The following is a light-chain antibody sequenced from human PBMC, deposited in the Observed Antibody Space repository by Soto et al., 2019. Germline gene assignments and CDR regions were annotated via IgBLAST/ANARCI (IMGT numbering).Light chain of an antibody. Sequence: QSALTQPRSVSGSPGQSVTISCTGTRSNVGGYNYISWYQQHPGKAPKLVICDVDKRPSGIPDRFSGSKSGNTASLTISGLQGDDEADYYCCSYAGTYSWVFGGGTKLTVL. CDR1: RSNVGGYNY. CDR3: CSYAGTYSWV. V-gene: IGLV2-11*01. CDR2: DVD. J-gene: IGLJ2*01.